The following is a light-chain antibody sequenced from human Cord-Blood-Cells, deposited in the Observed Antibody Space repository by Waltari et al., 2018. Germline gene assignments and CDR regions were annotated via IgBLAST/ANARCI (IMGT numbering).Light chain of an antibody. CDR1: QDISNY. CDR3: QQYDNLPYT. Sequence: DIQMTQSPSSLSASVENKVPITCQASQDISNYLNWYQQKPGKAPKLLIYDASNLETGVPSRFSGSGSGTDFTFTISSLQPEDIATYYCQQYDNLPYTFGQGTKLEIK. V-gene: IGKV1-33*01. CDR2: DAS. J-gene: IGKJ2*01.